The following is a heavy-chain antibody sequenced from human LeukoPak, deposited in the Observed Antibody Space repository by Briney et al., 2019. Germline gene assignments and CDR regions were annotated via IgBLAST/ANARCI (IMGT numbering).Heavy chain of an antibody. V-gene: IGHV4-39*07. CDR2: IYYSGST. D-gene: IGHD3-10*01. J-gene: IGHJ4*02. CDR1: GGSISSSSYY. CDR3: AREPPYGSGSSADMPDY. Sequence: SETLSLTCTVSGGSISSSSYYWGWIRQPPGKGLEWIGSIYYSGSTYYNPSLKSRVTISVDTSKNQFSLKLSSVTAADTAVYYCAREPPYGSGSSADMPDYWGQGTLVTVSS.